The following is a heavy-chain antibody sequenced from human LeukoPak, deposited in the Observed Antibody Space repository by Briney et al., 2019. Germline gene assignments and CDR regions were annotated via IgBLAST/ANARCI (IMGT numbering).Heavy chain of an antibody. CDR1: GFTFDDYA. D-gene: IGHD1-14*01. J-gene: IGHJ4*02. CDR2: ISWNSGSI. Sequence: GRSLRLSCAASGFTFDDYAMHWVRQAPGKGLEWVSGISWNSGSIGYADSVKGRFTISRDNAKKSLYLQMNSLRAEDMALYYCAASIAGGDYWGQGTLVTVSS. CDR3: AASIAGGDY. V-gene: IGHV3-9*03.